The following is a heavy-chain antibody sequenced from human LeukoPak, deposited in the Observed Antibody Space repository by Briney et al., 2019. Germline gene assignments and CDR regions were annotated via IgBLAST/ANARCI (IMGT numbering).Heavy chain of an antibody. V-gene: IGHV3-30-3*01. J-gene: IGHJ4*02. CDR2: ISYDGSEK. CDR1: GLTFSSYP. D-gene: IGHD3-22*01. CDR3: ARGGNSGYYPY. Sequence: GGSLRLSCAASGLTFSSYPMHWVRQAPGKGLEWVAVISYDGSEKHYADPVKGRFTISRDNSKNTLYLQMSSLRAEDTAMYYCARGGNSGYYPYGGQGILVTVSS.